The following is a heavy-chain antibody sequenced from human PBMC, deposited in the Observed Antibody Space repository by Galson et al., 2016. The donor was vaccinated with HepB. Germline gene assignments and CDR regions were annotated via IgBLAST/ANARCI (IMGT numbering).Heavy chain of an antibody. D-gene: IGHD3-10*01. CDR2: IEPDGSRP. J-gene: IGHJ4*02. Sequence: SLRLSRAASGFTFTHHQMHWVRQVPGKGLVWVSRIEPDGSRPIYADSVKGRFTISRDNAENTLYLQMNSLRADDTAVYYCARDLSGPDYWGQGTLVTVSS. V-gene: IGHV3-74*01. CDR3: ARDLSGPDY. CDR1: GFTFTHHQ.